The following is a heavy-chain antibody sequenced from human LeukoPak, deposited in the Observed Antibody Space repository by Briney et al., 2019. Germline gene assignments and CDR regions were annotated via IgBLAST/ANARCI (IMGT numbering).Heavy chain of an antibody. D-gene: IGHD1-26*01. CDR2: ISGYNAKT. J-gene: IGHJ4*02. CDR1: GYMFSSYY. Sequence: GASVKVSCKASGYMFSSYYMTWVRQAPGQGLEWMGWISGYNAKTNYAQKFQGRVTMTTDTSTRTAYLELRSLSSDDTAVYYCTRTRDYFATTRYFDYGAREPWSPSLQ. CDR3: TRTRDYFATTRYFDY. V-gene: IGHV1-18*01.